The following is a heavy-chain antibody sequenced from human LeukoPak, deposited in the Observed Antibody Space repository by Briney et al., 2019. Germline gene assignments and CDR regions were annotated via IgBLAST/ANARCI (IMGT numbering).Heavy chain of an antibody. V-gene: IGHV3-21*01. CDR1: GFIFSSYS. CDR2: ISCSSSYI. CDR3: ARHPHSSGWLYYFDY. D-gene: IGHD6-19*01. Sequence: GGSLRLSCAASGFIFSSYSMNWVRQAPGKGLEWVSSISCSSSYIYYADSVKGRFTISRDNAKNSLYLQMNSLRAEDTAVYYCARHPHSSGWLYYFDYWGQGTLVTVSS. J-gene: IGHJ4*02.